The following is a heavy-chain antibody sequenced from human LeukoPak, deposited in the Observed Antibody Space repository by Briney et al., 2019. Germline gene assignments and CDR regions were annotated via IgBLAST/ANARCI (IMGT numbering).Heavy chain of an antibody. CDR1: GFTFSDFW. Sequence: GGSLRLSCAASGFTFSDFWMSWVRKAPGKGLEWVANIKQDGSDKNYVDSVKGRFTISRDNVEKSLHLQMNTLRAEDTAVYYCARGGSYPDYWGQGTLVTVSS. CDR3: ARGGSYPDY. V-gene: IGHV3-7*04. J-gene: IGHJ4*02. CDR2: IKQDGSDK. D-gene: IGHD3-16*02.